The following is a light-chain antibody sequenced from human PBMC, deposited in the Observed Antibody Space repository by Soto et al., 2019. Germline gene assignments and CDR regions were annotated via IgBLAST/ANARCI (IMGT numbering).Light chain of an antibody. J-gene: IGLJ3*02. CDR1: NSNIGAGYD. Sequence: QAVVTQPPSVSGAPGQRVTISCTGSNSNIGAGYDVHWYQQLPGAAPKLLIYDNTNRPSGVPDRFSGSKSGTSASLAITGLQAEDEADYYCQSYDSRLSGWVFGGGTQLTVL. CDR3: QSYDSRLSGWV. V-gene: IGLV1-40*01. CDR2: DNT.